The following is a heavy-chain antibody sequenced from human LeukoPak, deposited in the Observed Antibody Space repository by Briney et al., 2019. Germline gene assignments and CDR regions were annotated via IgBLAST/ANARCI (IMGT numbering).Heavy chain of an antibody. Sequence: SETLSLTCAVSGYSISSGYYWGWIRPPPGKGLEWIGSIYHSGSTYYNPSLKSRVTISVDTSKDQFSLKLSSVTAADTAVYYCARLGLTIFGVVTIFDYWGQGTLVTVSS. D-gene: IGHD3-3*01. CDR2: IYHSGST. CDR3: ARLGLTIFGVVTIFDY. CDR1: GYSISSGYY. V-gene: IGHV4-38-2*01. J-gene: IGHJ4*02.